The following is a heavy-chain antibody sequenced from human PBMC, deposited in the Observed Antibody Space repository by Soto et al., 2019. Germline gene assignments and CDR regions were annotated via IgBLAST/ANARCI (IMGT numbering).Heavy chain of an antibody. CDR3: TTDTYYYDSSGFDY. D-gene: IGHD3-22*01. Sequence: SVSNAWMNWVRQAPGKGLEWDGRIKSKTDGGTTDYAAPVKGRFTISRDDSKNTLYLQMNSLKTEDTAVYYCTTDTYYYDSSGFDYWGQGTLVTVSS. V-gene: IGHV3-15*07. CDR2: IKSKTDGGTT. CDR1: SVSNAW. J-gene: IGHJ4*02.